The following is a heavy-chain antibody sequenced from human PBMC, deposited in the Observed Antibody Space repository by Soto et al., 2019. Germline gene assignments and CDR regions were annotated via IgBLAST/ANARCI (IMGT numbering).Heavy chain of an antibody. V-gene: IGHV3-21*01. J-gene: IGHJ3*01. Sequence: EVQLVESGGGLVMPGGSLRLSCAASGFTFSAYHMNWVRQAPGKGLEWVSSINPTSSHIYYADSVRGRFTISRDDSKKSVSLQMNSLRTEDAALYCCARGYCGGGGCYLRRDAFDVWGQGTMVTVSS. CDR2: INPTSSHI. CDR3: ARGYCGGGGCYLRRDAFDV. CDR1: GFTFSAYH. D-gene: IGHD2-15*01.